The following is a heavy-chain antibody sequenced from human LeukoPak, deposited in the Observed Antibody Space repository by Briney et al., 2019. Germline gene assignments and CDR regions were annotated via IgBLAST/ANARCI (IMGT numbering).Heavy chain of an antibody. CDR3: ARGPDYDILTGYHYYFDY. D-gene: IGHD3-9*01. Sequence: SETLSLTCTVSGGSISSGDYYWTWLRQPPGKGLEWIGYIYYSGTTYYNPSLNSRVTISVDTSKDQFSLKLNSVTAADTAVYYCARGPDYDILTGYHYYFDYWGQGTLVTVSS. J-gene: IGHJ4*02. CDR1: GGSISSGDYY. V-gene: IGHV4-30-4*01. CDR2: IYYSGTT.